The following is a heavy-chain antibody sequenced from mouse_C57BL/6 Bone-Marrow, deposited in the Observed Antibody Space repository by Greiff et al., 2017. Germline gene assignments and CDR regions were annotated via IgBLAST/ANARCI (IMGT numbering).Heavy chain of an antibody. CDR1: GFTFSDYG. J-gene: IGHJ4*01. D-gene: IGHD1-1*01. Sequence: EVMLVESGGGLVKPGGSLKLSCAASGFTFSDYGMHWVRQAPEKGLEWVAYISSGGSTIYYADTVKGRFTISRDNAKNTLSLQMTSLRSEDTAMYYCARTYYYGSNYAMDYWGQGTSVTVSS. CDR3: ARTYYYGSNYAMDY. V-gene: IGHV5-17*01. CDR2: ISSGGSTI.